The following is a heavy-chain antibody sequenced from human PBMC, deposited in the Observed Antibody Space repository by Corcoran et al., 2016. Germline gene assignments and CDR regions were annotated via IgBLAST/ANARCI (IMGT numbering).Heavy chain of an antibody. V-gene: IGHV4-59*01. CDR1: GGSISSYY. CDR2: IYYSGST. J-gene: IGHJ6*02. Sequence: QVQLQESGPGLVKPSETLSLTCTVSGGSISSYYWSWIRQPPGKGLEWIGYIYYSGSTNYNPSLKSRVTISVDTSKNQFSLKLSSVTAADTAVYYCARGEQYYDILTGYYGNYYYYGMDVWGQGTTVTVSS. D-gene: IGHD3-9*01. CDR3: ARGEQYYDILTGYYGNYYYYGMDV.